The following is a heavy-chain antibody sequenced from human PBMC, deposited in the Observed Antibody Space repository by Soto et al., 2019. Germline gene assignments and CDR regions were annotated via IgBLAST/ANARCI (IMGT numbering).Heavy chain of an antibody. CDR1: GFTFSSYA. Sequence: TGGSLRLSCAASGFTFSSYAMSWVRQAPGKGLEWVSAISGSGGSTYYADSVKDRFTISRDNSKNTLYLQMNSLRAEDTAVYYCAKGAFPFITMVRGIPPDYYYGMDVWGQGTTVTVSS. V-gene: IGHV3-23*01. D-gene: IGHD3-10*01. CDR2: ISGSGGST. J-gene: IGHJ6*02. CDR3: AKGAFPFITMVRGIPPDYYYGMDV.